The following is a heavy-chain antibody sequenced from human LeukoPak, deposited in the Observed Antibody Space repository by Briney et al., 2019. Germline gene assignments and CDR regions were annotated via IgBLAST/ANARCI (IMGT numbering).Heavy chain of an antibody. CDR1: GYTFTSYY. Sequence: ASVKVSCKASGYTFTSYYMHWVRQAPGQGLEWMGIINPSGGSTSYAQKFQGRVTMTGDTSTSTVYMELSSLRSEDTAVYYCARDMEEGAPMNAFDIWGQGTMVTVSS. V-gene: IGHV1-46*01. CDR3: ARDMEEGAPMNAFDI. CDR2: INPSGGST. J-gene: IGHJ3*02. D-gene: IGHD1-26*01.